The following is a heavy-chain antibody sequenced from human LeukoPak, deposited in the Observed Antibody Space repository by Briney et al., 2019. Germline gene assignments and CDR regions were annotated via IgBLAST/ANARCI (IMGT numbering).Heavy chain of an antibody. V-gene: IGHV3-23*01. J-gene: IGHJ4*02. D-gene: IGHD3-22*01. CDR2: ISGSGGST. Sequence: PGGSLRLSCAASGFTFSSYAMSWVRQAPGKGLEWVSAISGSGGSTYYADSVKGRFTISRDNSKNTLYLQMNSLRAEDTAVYYCAKAIAQGYYDSSGYSHWGQGTLVTVSS. CDR3: AKAIAQGYYDSSGYSH. CDR1: GFTFSSYA.